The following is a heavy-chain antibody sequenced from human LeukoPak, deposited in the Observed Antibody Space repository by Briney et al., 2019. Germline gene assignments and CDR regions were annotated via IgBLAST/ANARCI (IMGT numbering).Heavy chain of an antibody. Sequence: ASVKVSCKASGGTFSSYAISWVRQAPGQGLEWMGGIIPIFGTANYAQKFQGRVTITADESTSTAYMELSSLRSEDTAVYYCARSVSGSYLRSNYYYMDVWGKGTTVTISS. CDR1: GGTFSSYA. V-gene: IGHV1-69*13. D-gene: IGHD3-16*02. CDR2: IIPIFGTA. CDR3: ARSVSGSYLRSNYYYMDV. J-gene: IGHJ6*03.